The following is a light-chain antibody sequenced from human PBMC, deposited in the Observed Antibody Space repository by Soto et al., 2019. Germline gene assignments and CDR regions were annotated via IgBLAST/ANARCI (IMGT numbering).Light chain of an antibody. CDR3: MQGTHWPPT. CDR2: KAS. CDR1: QSVVYRDGIAY. V-gene: IGKV2-30*01. J-gene: IGKJ1*01. Sequence: DVVMTQSPLSLPVTLGQSASISCRPSQSVVYRDGIAYVSWFQQRPGQSPRRLIAKASKRDSGVPDRFIGRGSGTDFTVKISRVAAEDVGVYYCMQGTHWPPTFGRGTKVEFK.